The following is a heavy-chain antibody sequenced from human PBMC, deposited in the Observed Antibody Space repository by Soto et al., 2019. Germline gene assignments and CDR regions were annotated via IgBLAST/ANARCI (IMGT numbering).Heavy chain of an antibody. V-gene: IGHV1-18*01. CDR3: ARDQESITDRILQY. CDR2: ISAYNGNT. D-gene: IGHD3-10*01. Sequence: ASVKVSCKASGDTFASFGFSWVRQAPGQGLEWLGWISAYNGNTHYAQKVRDRVTLTTDTSTDTAYMELRSLTSDDTAVYYCARDQESITDRILQYWGQGTRVTVSS. CDR1: GDTFASFG. J-gene: IGHJ4*02.